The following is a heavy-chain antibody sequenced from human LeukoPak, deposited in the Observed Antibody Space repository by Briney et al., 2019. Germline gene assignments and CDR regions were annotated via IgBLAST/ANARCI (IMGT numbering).Heavy chain of an antibody. CDR2: ISGSGGST. V-gene: IGHV3-23*01. Sequence: GGSLRLSCAASGFTFSSYAMSWVRQAPGKGLEWVSAISGSGGSTYYADSVKGRFTISRDNSKNTLYLQMNSLRAEDTAVYYCARSSSGSDWYFDYWAPGSSGSDWYFDYWGQGTLVTVSS. CDR1: GFTFSSYA. CDR3: ARSSSGSDWYFDYWAPGSSGSDWYFDY. J-gene: IGHJ4*02. D-gene: IGHD6-19*01.